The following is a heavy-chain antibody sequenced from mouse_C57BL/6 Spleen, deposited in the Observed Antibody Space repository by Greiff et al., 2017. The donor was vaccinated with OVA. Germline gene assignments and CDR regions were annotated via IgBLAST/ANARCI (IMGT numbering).Heavy chain of an antibody. J-gene: IGHJ4*01. V-gene: IGHV14-2*01. CDR2: IDPEDGET. CDR1: GFNIKDYY. D-gene: IGHD1-1*01. Sequence: EVQLVESGAELVKPGASVKLSCTASGFNIKDYYMHWVKQRTEQGLEWIGRIDPEDGETKYAPEFQGKATITGDTSSNTAYLQLSSLTSEDTAVDYCARGESSYARDYGGQGTSVTGSS. CDR3: ARGESSYARDY.